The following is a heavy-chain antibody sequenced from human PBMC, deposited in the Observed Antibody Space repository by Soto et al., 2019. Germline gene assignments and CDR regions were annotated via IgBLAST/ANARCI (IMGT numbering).Heavy chain of an antibody. CDR1: GGTFSIYG. Sequence: SVKVSCKASGGTFSIYGFSWVRQAPGQGPEWIGGIIPILTTPNYAQKFHGRVTIVADESTTTVYMELSSLKSEDTAVYYCATTVVIAPTVEDGMDVWG. J-gene: IGHJ6*02. D-gene: IGHD6-13*01. CDR2: IIPILTTP. V-gene: IGHV1-69*13. CDR3: ATTVVIAPTVEDGMDV.